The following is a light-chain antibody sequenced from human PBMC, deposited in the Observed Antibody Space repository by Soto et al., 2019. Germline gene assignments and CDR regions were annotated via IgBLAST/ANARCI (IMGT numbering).Light chain of an antibody. CDR2: DVS. J-gene: IGLJ1*01. Sequence: QSALTQPRSVSGSPGQSVAISCTGSSSDMGGYNYVSWYQQHPGKAPKVMIYDVSKRPSGVPDRFSGSKSGDTASLTITGLQAEDEADYYCCSYAGGPYVFGTGTKDTDL. CDR1: SSDMGGYNY. V-gene: IGLV2-11*01. CDR3: CSYAGGPYV.